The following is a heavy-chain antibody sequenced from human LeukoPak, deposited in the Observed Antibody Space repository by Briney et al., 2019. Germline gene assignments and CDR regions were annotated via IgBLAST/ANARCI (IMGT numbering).Heavy chain of an antibody. CDR1: EFTFSAYW. D-gene: IGHD6-25*01. CDR3: ARENLAAAADY. Sequence: GGSLRLSCAASEFTFSAYWMHWVRQAPGKGLVWVSRIRGDGSMTNYADSVKGRFTISRDNAKNTLYLQMNSLRLEDTAVYYCARENLAAAADYWGQGTVVTVHS. CDR2: IRGDGSMT. V-gene: IGHV3-74*01. J-gene: IGHJ4*02.